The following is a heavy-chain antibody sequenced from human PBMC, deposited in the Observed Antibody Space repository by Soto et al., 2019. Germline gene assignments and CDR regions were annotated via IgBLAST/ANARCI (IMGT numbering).Heavy chain of an antibody. CDR2: IYYSGST. V-gene: IGHV4-39*01. D-gene: IGHD2-2*01. CDR3: ASLASSIVVVPAARVDY. J-gene: IGHJ4*02. CDR1: GGSSSSSSYY. Sequence: SETLSLTCTVSGGSSSSSSYYWGWIRQPPGKGLEWIGSIYYSGSTYYNPSLKSRVTISVDTSKNRFSLKLSSVTAADTAVYYCASLASSIVVVPAARVDYWGQGTLVTVSS.